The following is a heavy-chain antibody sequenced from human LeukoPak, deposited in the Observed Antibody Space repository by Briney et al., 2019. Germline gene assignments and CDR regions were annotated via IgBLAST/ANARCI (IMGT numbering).Heavy chain of an antibody. J-gene: IGHJ6*03. Sequence: SVKVSCKASGGTFISYAISWVRQAPGQGLEWMGGIIPIFGTANYAQKFQGRVTITADESTSTAYMELSSLRSEDTAVYYCARGLAARRLYYYYMDVWGKGTTVTVPS. V-gene: IGHV1-69*13. CDR3: ARGLAARRLYYYYMDV. CDR1: GGTFISYA. D-gene: IGHD6-6*01. CDR2: IIPIFGTA.